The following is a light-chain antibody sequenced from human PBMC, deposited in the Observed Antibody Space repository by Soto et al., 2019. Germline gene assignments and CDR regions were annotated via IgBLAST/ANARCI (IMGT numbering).Light chain of an antibody. J-gene: IGLJ7*01. CDR1: STNIGRSS. CDR2: TNN. Sequence: QSVLTQPPSASGTPGQRVSISCSGSSTNIGRSSISWYQNLPGTAPKLLIYTNNQRPSGVPARFSGSKSGTSASLAISGLQSEDEADYYCAAWDDSLSGWVFGGGTQLTVL. V-gene: IGLV1-44*01. CDR3: AAWDDSLSGWV.